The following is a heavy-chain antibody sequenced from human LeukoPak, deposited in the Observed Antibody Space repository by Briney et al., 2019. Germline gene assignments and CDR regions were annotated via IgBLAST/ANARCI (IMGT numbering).Heavy chain of an antibody. V-gene: IGHV3-23*01. Sequence: GGSLRLSCAVSGFTFTSYAMSWVRQAPGKGLEWVSTFSGSGGITYYADSVKGRFTISRDNSKSTLYLQMNSLRVEDTAIYYCAKKGAAADTDYFDYWGQGTLVIVSS. CDR1: GFTFTSYA. J-gene: IGHJ4*02. D-gene: IGHD6-13*01. CDR2: FSGSGGIT. CDR3: AKKGAAADTDYFDY.